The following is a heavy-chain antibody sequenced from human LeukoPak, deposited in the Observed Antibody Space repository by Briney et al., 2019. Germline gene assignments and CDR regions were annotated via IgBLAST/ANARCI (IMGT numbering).Heavy chain of an antibody. CDR1: GGPLSAYY. V-gene: IGHV4-59*08. J-gene: IGHJ4*02. Sequence: SETLSLTCTVSGGPLSAYYWTWIRQPPGKGLEWIGYIYDNGNTYYNPSLKSRVTISVDTSKNQFSLKLSSVTAADTAVYYCARHIYGSGSYYLDYWGQGTLVTVSS. CDR3: ARHIYGSGSYYLDY. CDR2: IYDNGNT. D-gene: IGHD3-10*01.